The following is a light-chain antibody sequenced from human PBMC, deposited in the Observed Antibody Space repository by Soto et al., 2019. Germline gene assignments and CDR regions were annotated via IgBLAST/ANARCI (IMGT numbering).Light chain of an antibody. CDR1: QSISTN. CDR3: KRYNNWPLT. J-gene: IGKJ4*02. Sequence: ETVTTKSPGPVCVSTGDRATLSCRASQSISTNLAWYQQKPGQAPRLLIYDASTRATGIPARFSGSGSGTEFTLTIRSLLSEDVAVYSCKRYNNWPLTVGGGTKVEIK. CDR2: DAS. V-gene: IGKV3D-15*01.